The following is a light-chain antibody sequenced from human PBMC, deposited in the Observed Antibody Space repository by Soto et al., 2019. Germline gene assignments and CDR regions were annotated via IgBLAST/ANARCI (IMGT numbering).Light chain of an antibody. J-gene: IGKJ5*01. Sequence: EIVLTQSPATLSLSPGERATLSCRASQSVSSYLAWYQQKPGQAPRLLIYDASNRATGIPARFSGCGSGTDFTLTISSLEPEDFAVYYCQQRSNWLITFGQGTRLEIK. V-gene: IGKV3-11*01. CDR2: DAS. CDR1: QSVSSY. CDR3: QQRSNWLIT.